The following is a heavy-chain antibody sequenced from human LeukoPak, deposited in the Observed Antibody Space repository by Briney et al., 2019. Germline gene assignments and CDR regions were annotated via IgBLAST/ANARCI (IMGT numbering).Heavy chain of an antibody. D-gene: IGHD3-22*01. Sequence: GGSLRLSCSASGFTFSSYAMHWVRQAPGKGLEYVSAISSNGGSTYYADSVKGRFTISRDNSKNTLYLQMNSLRAEDTAVYYCASTVIVVDHDAFDIWGQGTMVTVSS. CDR3: ASTVIVVDHDAFDI. V-gene: IGHV3-64*04. J-gene: IGHJ3*02. CDR1: GFTFSSYA. CDR2: ISSNGGST.